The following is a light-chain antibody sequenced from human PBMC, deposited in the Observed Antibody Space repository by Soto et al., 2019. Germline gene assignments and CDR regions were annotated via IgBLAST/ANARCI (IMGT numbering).Light chain of an antibody. CDR3: QQYGSSPPIT. CDR2: GAS. J-gene: IGKJ5*01. Sequence: EIVLTQSPGTLPLSPGERATLSCRASQSVTGSYLAWYQQKPGQAPRLLIYGASSRATGIPDRFSGSGSGTDFTLTISRLEPEDFAVYYCQQYGSSPPITFGQGTRLEIK. CDR1: QSVTGSY. V-gene: IGKV3-20*01.